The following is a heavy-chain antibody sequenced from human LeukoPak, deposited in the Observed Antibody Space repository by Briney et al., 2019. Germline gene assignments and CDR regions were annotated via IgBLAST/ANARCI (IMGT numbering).Heavy chain of an antibody. D-gene: IGHD3-10*01. Sequence: SVKVSCKAPGGTFSSYAISWVRQAPGQGLEWMGGIIPIFGTANYAQKFQGRVTITADKSTSTAYMELSSLRSEDTAVYYCARGLLWFGELPYYYYGMDVWGKGTTVTVSS. J-gene: IGHJ6*04. CDR2: IIPIFGTA. CDR3: ARGLLWFGELPYYYYGMDV. V-gene: IGHV1-69*06. CDR1: GGTFSSYA.